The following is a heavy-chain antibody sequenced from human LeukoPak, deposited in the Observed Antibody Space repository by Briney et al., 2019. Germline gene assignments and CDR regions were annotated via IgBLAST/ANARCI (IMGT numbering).Heavy chain of an antibody. V-gene: IGHV1-69*04. D-gene: IGHD3-22*01. Sequence: APGKVSCKASGGTFSSYAISWGGQAPGQGVEWMGRIIPILGIANYAQKFQGRVTITPDKSTSTAYMELSSLRSEDTAVYYCARADYYDSSGYHDWGQGTLVTVSS. J-gene: IGHJ4*02. CDR3: ARADYYDSSGYHD. CDR2: IIPILGIA. CDR1: GGTFSSYA.